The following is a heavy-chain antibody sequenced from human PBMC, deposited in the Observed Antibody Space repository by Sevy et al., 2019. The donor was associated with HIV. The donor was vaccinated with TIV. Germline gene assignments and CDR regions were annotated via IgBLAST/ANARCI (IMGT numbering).Heavy chain of an antibody. J-gene: IGHJ6*02. Sequence: GGSLRLSCAASGFSFNNYDMNWVRQAPGKGLEWFSYISNSSSHIYYADSVKGRFTISRDNANNSLSVQMNSLRAEDTAVYYCAREGGYTDQGMDVWGQGTTVTVSS. CDR2: ISNSSSHI. D-gene: IGHD5-12*01. CDR1: GFSFNNYD. V-gene: IGHV3-48*01. CDR3: AREGGYTDQGMDV.